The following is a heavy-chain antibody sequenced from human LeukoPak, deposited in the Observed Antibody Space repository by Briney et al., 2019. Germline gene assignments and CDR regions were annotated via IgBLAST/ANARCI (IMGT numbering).Heavy chain of an antibody. CDR3: ARDTPRPVPRGFEY. CDR1: GYTFTSYG. V-gene: IGHV1-2*02. CDR2: INPNSGGT. J-gene: IGHJ4*02. Sequence: SVKVSCKASGYTFTSYGISWVRQAPGQGLEWMGWINPNSGGTNYAQKFQGRVTMTRDTSISTAYMELSRLRSDDTAVYYCARDTPRPVPRGFEYWGQGTLVTVSS.